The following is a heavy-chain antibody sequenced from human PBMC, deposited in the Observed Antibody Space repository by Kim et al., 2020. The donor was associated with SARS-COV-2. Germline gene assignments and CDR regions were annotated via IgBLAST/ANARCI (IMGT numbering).Heavy chain of an antibody. Sequence: GGSLRLSCAASGFTFSSSGMNWVRQAPGKGLEWISGISGSGGITYYADSVKGRFTFSRDNSKNTLYLQMNSLRAEDTAVYYCAKGGMLKELSHWGQGTLVTVSS. J-gene: IGHJ4*02. V-gene: IGHV3-23*01. CDR1: GFTFSSSG. CDR2: ISGSGGIT. D-gene: IGHD3-16*01. CDR3: AKGGMLKELSH.